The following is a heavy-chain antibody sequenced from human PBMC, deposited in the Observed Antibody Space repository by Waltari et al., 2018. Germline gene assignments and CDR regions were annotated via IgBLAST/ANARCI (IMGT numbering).Heavy chain of an antibody. V-gene: IGHV3-11*06. CDR3: ARGRDDYNPQPFDF. CDR2: ISSTSRST. Sequence: QVQLVESGGGMVKAGGSLRLSCAASGFTFSDHYMSWIRQAPGKGLELVSFISSTSRSTNTADSVKGRFTISRDNAKTSVFLQMNNLRAEDTAVYYCARGRDDYNPQPFDFWGQGIPVTVSS. D-gene: IGHD4-4*01. CDR1: GFTFSDHY. J-gene: IGHJ4*02.